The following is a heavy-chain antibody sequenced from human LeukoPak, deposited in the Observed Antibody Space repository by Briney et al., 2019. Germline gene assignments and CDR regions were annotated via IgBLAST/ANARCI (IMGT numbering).Heavy chain of an antibody. D-gene: IGHD3-16*01. CDR2: IYYTASI. CDR3: ASMITEAFDI. Sequence: PSQTLSITCTVADRSISSYYWSLILQTPRDRLEWIGYIYYTASINYNPYLQSRVTILVDTSKIQLSLKLSSVTAADTGVYYCASMITEAFDIWGQGTMVTVSS. CDR1: DRSISSYY. J-gene: IGHJ3*02. V-gene: IGHV4-59*01.